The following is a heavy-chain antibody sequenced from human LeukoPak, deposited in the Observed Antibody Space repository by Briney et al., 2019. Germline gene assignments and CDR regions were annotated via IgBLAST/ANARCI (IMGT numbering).Heavy chain of an antibody. V-gene: IGHV3-21*01. CDR3: ARDRHQRGYSYGTLDY. D-gene: IGHD5-18*01. CDR1: GFTFSSYS. J-gene: IGHJ4*02. CDR2: ISSSSYI. Sequence: PGGSLRLSCAASGFTFSSYSMNWVRPAPGKGLEWVSSISSSSYIYYADSVKGRFTISRDNAKNSLYLQMNSLRAEDTAVYYCARDRHQRGYSYGTLDYWGQGTLVTVSS.